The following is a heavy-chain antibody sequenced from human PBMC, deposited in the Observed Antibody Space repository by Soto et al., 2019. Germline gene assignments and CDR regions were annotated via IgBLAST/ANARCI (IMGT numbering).Heavy chain of an antibody. J-gene: IGHJ4*02. D-gene: IGHD6-19*01. V-gene: IGHV3-9*01. CDR1: GFTFDDYA. CDR2: ISWNSGSI. CDR3: AKAVAGSSMIGYYFDY. Sequence: SLRLSCAASGFTFDDYAMHWVRQAPGKGLEWVSGISWNSGSIGYADSVKGRFTISRDNAKNSLYLQMNSLRAEDTALYYCAKAVAGSSMIGYYFDYWGQGTPVTVSS.